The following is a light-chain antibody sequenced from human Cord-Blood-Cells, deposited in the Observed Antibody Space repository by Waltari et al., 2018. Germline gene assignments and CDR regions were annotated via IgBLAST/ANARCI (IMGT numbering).Light chain of an antibody. CDR3: QQRSNWPT. CDR2: DAS. J-gene: IGKJ4*01. CDR1: QSVSSY. Sequence: EIVLTQSPATLSLSPAERATLSCRASQSVSSYLAWYQQKPGQAPRLLIYDASNRATGIPARFSGSGSGTDFTLTISSLEPEDLAVYYCQQRSNWPTFGGGTKVEIK. V-gene: IGKV3-11*01.